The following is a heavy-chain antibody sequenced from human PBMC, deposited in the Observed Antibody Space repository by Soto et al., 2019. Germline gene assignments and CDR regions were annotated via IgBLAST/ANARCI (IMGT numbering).Heavy chain of an antibody. J-gene: IGHJ4*02. CDR1: GFTFSSYA. CDR3: AKDHDGLYSSSTLDY. V-gene: IGHV3-23*01. CDR2: ISGSGGST. Sequence: GGSLRLSCAASGFTFSSYAMSWVRQAPGKGLEWVSAISGSGGSTYYADSVKGRFTISRDNSKNTLYLQMNSLRAEDTAVYYCAKDHDGLYSSSTLDYWGQGTLVTVSS. D-gene: IGHD6-13*01.